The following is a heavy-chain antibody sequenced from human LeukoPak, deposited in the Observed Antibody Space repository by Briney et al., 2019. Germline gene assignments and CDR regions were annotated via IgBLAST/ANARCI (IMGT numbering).Heavy chain of an antibody. Sequence: GGSLRLSCAASGFTFSSYGMRWLRQAPGEGVEWVSAISGSGGSTYYADSVKGRFTISRDNSKNTLYLQMNSLRAEDTAVYYCAKDGGYDSYPQYFDYWGQGTLVTVSS. V-gene: IGHV3-23*01. D-gene: IGHD5-12*01. CDR3: AKDGGYDSYPQYFDY. CDR1: GFTFSSYG. CDR2: ISGSGGST. J-gene: IGHJ4*02.